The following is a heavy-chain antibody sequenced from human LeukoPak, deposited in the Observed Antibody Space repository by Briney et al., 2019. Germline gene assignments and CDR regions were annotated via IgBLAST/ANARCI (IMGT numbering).Heavy chain of an antibody. V-gene: IGHV3-74*01. Sequence: QPGGSLRLSCTTSGFTVTNYWMHWVRQAPGKGLVWVSRINSDGSNTNYAGSVKGRFTISRDNAGNTLYLQMNSLRAEDTAVYYCAGGLSDYYYTVGYWGQGTLVTVSS. CDR3: AGGLSDYYYTVGY. J-gene: IGHJ4*02. D-gene: IGHD3-22*01. CDR1: GFTVTNYW. CDR2: INSDGSNT.